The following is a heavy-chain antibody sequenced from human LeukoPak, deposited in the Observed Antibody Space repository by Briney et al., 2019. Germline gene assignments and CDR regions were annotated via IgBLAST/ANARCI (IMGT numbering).Heavy chain of an antibody. CDR2: ISGSGGST. D-gene: IGHD3-10*01. Sequence: GRSLRLSCAASGFTFSSYGMSWVRQAPGKGLEWVSAISGSGGSTYYADSVKGRFTISRDNSKNTLYLQMNSLRAEDTAVYYCARRSWFGEFDYWGQGTLVTVSS. V-gene: IGHV3-23*01. CDR3: ARRSWFGEFDY. J-gene: IGHJ4*02. CDR1: GFTFSSYG.